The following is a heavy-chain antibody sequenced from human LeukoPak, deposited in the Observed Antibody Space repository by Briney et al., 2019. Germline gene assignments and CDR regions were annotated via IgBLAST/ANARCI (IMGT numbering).Heavy chain of an antibody. V-gene: IGHV1-69*05. CDR3: ARSPIVVVPAAISWFDP. CDR1: GGTFSSCD. Sequence: SVKVSCKASGGTFSSCDISWVRQAPGQGLEWMGGIIPIFGTANCAQKFQGRVTITTDESTSTAYMELSSLRSEDTAVYYCARSPIVVVPAAISWFDPWGQGTLVTVSS. J-gene: IGHJ5*02. CDR2: IIPIFGTA. D-gene: IGHD2-2*02.